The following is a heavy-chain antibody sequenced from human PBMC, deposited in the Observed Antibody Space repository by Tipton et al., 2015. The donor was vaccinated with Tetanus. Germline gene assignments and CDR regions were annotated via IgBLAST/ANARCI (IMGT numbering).Heavy chain of an antibody. CDR3: AKGGGHSGSWSDYLDS. D-gene: IGHD6-13*01. CDR1: GFTFSNFA. CDR2: ISGSGDYT. V-gene: IGHV3-23*01. J-gene: IGHJ4*02. Sequence: SLRLSCTASGFTFSNFAMSWVRQAPGNGLEWVSTISGSGDYTYYADSVKGQFTISRDNSKNTLSLQMNSLRADDTAVYYCAKGGGHSGSWSDYLDSWGQGTLVTVSS.